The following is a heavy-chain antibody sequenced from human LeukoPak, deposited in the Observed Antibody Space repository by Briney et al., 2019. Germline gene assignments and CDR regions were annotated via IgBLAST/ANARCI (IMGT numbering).Heavy chain of an antibody. D-gene: IGHD6-25*01. J-gene: IGHJ5*02. CDR3: AREGSGGFDP. V-gene: IGHV4-59*11. Sequence: SETLSLTCTVSGGSISSHYLSWIRQPPGKGLEWIGYIYYSGSTNYNPSLKSRVTISVDTSKNRFSLKLSSVTAADTAVYYCAREGSGGFDPWGQGTLVTVSS. CDR2: IYYSGST. CDR1: GGSISSHY.